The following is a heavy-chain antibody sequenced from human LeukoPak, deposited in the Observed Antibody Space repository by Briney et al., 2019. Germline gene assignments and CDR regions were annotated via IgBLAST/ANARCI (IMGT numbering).Heavy chain of an antibody. V-gene: IGHV4-4*07. CDR3: ARGAVVVPAAMGSWFDP. D-gene: IGHD2-2*01. CDR2: IYTSGST. CDR1: GGSISGYY. Sequence: SETLSLTCTVSGGSISGYYWSWIRQPAGKGLEWIGRIYTSGSTNYNPSLKSRVTISVDTSKNQFSLKLSSVTAADTAVYYCARGAVVVPAAMGSWFDPWGQGTLVTVSS. J-gene: IGHJ5*02.